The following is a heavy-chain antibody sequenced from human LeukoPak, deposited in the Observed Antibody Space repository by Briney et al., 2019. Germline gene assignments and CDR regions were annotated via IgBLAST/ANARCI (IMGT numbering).Heavy chain of an antibody. J-gene: IGHJ4*02. D-gene: IGHD4-17*01. CDR3: AKELTTVSFFDS. CDR2: ISGSAHKI. V-gene: IGHV3-23*01. CDR1: GFTFSNYA. Sequence: TGGSLRLSCVASGFTFSNYAMSWVRQAPEKGLDWVSVISGSAHKIRYADSVKGRFTISRDNSENTVYLQMNNLRAEDTALYYCAKELTTVSFFDSWGQGTLVTVSS.